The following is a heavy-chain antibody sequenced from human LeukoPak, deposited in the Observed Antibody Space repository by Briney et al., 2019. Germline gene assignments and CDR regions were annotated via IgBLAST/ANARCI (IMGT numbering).Heavy chain of an antibody. CDR2: INSKTDGGTT. J-gene: IGHJ4*02. V-gene: IGHV3-15*01. CDR1: GFTFSNAW. CDR3: TTEVYSSGWNFY. D-gene: IGHD6-19*01. Sequence: GGSLRLSCAASGFTFSNAWMSWVRQAPGKGLEWVGRINSKTDGGTTDYAAPVKGRSTISRDNSKNTLYLQMNSLKTEDTAVYYCTTEVYSSGWNFYWGQGTLVTVSS.